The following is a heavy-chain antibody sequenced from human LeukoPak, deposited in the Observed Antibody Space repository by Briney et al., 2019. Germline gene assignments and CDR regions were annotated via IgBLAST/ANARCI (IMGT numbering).Heavy chain of an antibody. CDR2: VFYTGTA. V-gene: IGHV4-39*02. CDR1: GDSVNNNVYY. D-gene: IGHD6-13*01. Sequence: PSGTLSLTCIVSGDSVNNNVYYWAWIRQPPGKGLEWIGSVFYTGTAYYNPSLRSRVTISVDASQNHFSLKLSSVTAADTAVYYCARKRAAAGIIWFDPWGQGTLVTVSS. CDR3: ARKRAAAGIIWFDP. J-gene: IGHJ5*02.